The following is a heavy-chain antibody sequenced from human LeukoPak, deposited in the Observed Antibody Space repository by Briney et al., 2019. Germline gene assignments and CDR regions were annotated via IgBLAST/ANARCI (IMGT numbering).Heavy chain of an antibody. CDR2: IKSKTDGGTT. J-gene: IGHJ3*02. CDR3: TTGPISAPPHYYDSSGRLEAFDI. D-gene: IGHD3-22*01. V-gene: IGHV3-15*01. CDR1: GFTFSNAW. Sequence: GGSLRLSCAASGFTFSNAWMSWVRQAPGKGLEWVGRIKSKTDGGTTDYAAPVKGRFTISRDDSKNTLYLQMNSLKTEDTAVYYCTTGPISAPPHYYDSSGRLEAFDIWGQGTMVTVSS.